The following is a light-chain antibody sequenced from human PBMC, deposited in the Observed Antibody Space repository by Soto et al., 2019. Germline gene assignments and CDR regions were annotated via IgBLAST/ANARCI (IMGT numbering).Light chain of an antibody. V-gene: IGKV3-20*01. CDR1: LSLSSF. CDR3: QQYGSAPMFT. Sequence: DIVLTQSPGTLSLSPGERATLSCRVSLSLSSFLAWYQQKPGQAPRLLIYGVSRRTTGIPDRFSGSGSGTDSTLTISRLEPEDFAVYYCQQYGSAPMFTFGQGTKLEIK. J-gene: IGKJ2*01. CDR2: GVS.